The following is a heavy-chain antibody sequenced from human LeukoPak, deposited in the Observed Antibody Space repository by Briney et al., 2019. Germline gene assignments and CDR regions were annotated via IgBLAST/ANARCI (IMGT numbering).Heavy chain of an antibody. CDR3: ARHRIGSFRS. D-gene: IGHD3-10*01. CDR1: GCTFSNYA. CDR2: MSYDGSHQ. J-gene: IGHJ5*02. V-gene: IGHV3-30*11. Sequence: GGSLRLSCAASGCTFSNYARHWVRQAPGKGLEWLALMSYDGSHQYYADSVKGRFTISRDNSNDTVFLQMNSLRTEDTAVYYCARHRIGSFRSWGQGTLVTVSS.